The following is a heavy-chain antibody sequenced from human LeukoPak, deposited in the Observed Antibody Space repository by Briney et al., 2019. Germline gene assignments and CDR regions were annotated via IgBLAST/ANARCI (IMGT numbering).Heavy chain of an antibody. CDR2: IYTSGST. Sequence: PSETLSLTCTLSGDSITNGGYCCRSIRQPAGEGLGLLGLIYTSGSTNYNPSLKSRVTISVATSKTQFSLKLSSVTAADTAVYYCARGKDNWNYGGYYYYMDVWGKGTTVTVSS. CDR3: ARGKDNWNYGGYYYYMDV. D-gene: IGHD1-7*01. J-gene: IGHJ6*03. CDR1: GDSITNGGYC. V-gene: IGHV4-61*02.